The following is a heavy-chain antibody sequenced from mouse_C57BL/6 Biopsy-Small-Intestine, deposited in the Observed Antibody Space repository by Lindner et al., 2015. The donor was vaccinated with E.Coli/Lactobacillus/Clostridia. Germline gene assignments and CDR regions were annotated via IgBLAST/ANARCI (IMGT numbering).Heavy chain of an antibody. V-gene: IGHV1-19*01. J-gene: IGHJ4*01. CDR1: GYTFTDYY. D-gene: IGHD2-4*01. CDR3: ARGAIYYDYDDAMDY. Sequence: VQLQESGPVLVKPGASVKMSCKASGYTFTDYYMNWVKQSHGKSLEWIGVINPYNGGTSYNQKFKGKATLTVDKSSSTAYMELNSLTSEDSAVYYCARGAIYYDYDDAMDYWGQGTSVTVSS. CDR2: INPYNGGT.